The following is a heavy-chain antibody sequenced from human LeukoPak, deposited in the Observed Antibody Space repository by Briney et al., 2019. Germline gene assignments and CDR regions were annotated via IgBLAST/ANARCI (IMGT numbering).Heavy chain of an antibody. CDR2: IKQDGSEK. D-gene: IGHD4-17*01. V-gene: IGHV3-7*01. Sequence: GGSLRLSCAASGFTFSSCWMSWVRQAPGKGLEWVANIKQDGSEKYYVDSVKGRFTISRDNAKNSLYLQMNSLRAEDTAVYYCARGDYVIDYWGQGTLVTVSS. J-gene: IGHJ4*02. CDR3: ARGDYVIDY. CDR1: GFTFSSCW.